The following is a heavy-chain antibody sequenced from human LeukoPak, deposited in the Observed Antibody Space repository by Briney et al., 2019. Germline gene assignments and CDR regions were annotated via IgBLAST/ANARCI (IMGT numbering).Heavy chain of an antibody. V-gene: IGHV3-33*01. CDR1: GFTFSSHV. Sequence: GGSLRLSCAASGFTFSSHVMHWVRQAPGKGLEWVAVIGYDGSSKYYADSVKGRFTISRDNPKKSLYLQMNSLRAEDTAVYYCAGTRNLRGDYFDYWGQGTLVSVSS. D-gene: IGHD3-10*01. CDR3: AGTRNLRGDYFDY. CDR2: IGYDGSSK. J-gene: IGHJ4*02.